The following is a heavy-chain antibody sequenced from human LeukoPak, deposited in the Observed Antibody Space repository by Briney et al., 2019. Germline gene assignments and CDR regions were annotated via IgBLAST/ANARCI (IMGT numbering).Heavy chain of an antibody. D-gene: IGHD3-16*01. CDR2: ISAYNGNT. J-gene: IGHJ5*02. CDR1: GYTFTSYG. CDR3: ARVALVYGWFDP. V-gene: IGHV1-18*01. Sequence: ASVKVSCKASGYTFTSYGISWVRQAPGQGLEWMGWISAYNGNTNYAQKLQGRVTMTTDTSTSTAYMELRSLRSDDTAVCYCARVALVYGWFDPWGQGTLVTVSS.